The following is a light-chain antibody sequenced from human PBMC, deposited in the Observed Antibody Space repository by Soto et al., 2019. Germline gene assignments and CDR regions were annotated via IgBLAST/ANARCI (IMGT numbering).Light chain of an antibody. Sequence: QSALTQPASVSGSPGQSINVSCTGTSSDVGGFNYVSWYQQHPGKAPKLIIYDVSNRPSGVSNRFSGSKSGNTASLIISGLQAEDEADYYCSSYTSTSTLYVFGTGTKLTVL. CDR2: DVS. J-gene: IGLJ1*01. V-gene: IGLV2-14*01. CDR1: SSDVGGFNY. CDR3: SSYTSTSTLYV.